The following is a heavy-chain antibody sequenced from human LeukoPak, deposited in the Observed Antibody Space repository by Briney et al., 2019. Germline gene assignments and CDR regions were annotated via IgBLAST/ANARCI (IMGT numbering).Heavy chain of an antibody. Sequence: GGSLRLSCAASGFTFSSYSMNWVRQAPGKGLEWVSSISSSSSYIYYADSVKGRFTISRDNAKNSLYLQMNSLRAEDTAVYYCASSRPIFGVVRSFDYWGQGTLVTVSS. CDR1: GFTFSSYS. CDR2: ISSSSSYI. D-gene: IGHD3-3*01. J-gene: IGHJ4*02. V-gene: IGHV3-21*01. CDR3: ASSRPIFGVVRSFDY.